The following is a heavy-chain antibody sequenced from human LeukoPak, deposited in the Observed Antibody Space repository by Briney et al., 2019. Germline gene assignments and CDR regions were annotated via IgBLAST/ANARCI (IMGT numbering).Heavy chain of an antibody. D-gene: IGHD2-2*02. CDR3: ARRDIVVVPAAIVQDYYYYMDV. Sequence: GASVKVSCKASGYTFTSYGISWVRQAPGQGLEWMGWISAYNGNTNYAQKLQGRVTMTTDTSTSTAYMELRSLRSDDTAVYYCARRDIVVVPAAIVQDYYYYMDVWGKGTTVTVSS. V-gene: IGHV1-18*01. CDR1: GYTFTSYG. CDR2: ISAYNGNT. J-gene: IGHJ6*03.